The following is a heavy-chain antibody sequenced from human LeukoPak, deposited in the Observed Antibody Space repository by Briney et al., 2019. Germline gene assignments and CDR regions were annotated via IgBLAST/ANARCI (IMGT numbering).Heavy chain of an antibody. V-gene: IGHV3-30-3*01. CDR3: ARERQGEWLYDAFDI. CDR2: ISYDGGNK. CDR1: GFTFRNYA. D-gene: IGHD3-3*01. J-gene: IGHJ3*02. Sequence: GRSLSLSCAASGFTFRNYAMHWVRQAPGKGLEWVALISYDGGNKYYADSVKGRFTISRDNSKNTLYVQMNSLRPEDTAVYYCARERQGEWLYDAFDIWGQGTMVTVSS.